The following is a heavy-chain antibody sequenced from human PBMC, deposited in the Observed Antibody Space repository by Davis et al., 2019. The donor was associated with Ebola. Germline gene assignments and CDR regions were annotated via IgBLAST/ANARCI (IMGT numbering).Heavy chain of an antibody. CDR3: AREGRRGGFDY. D-gene: IGHD3-16*01. CDR1: GYTFTSYG. J-gene: IGHJ4*02. V-gene: IGHV1-18*04. Sequence: ASVKVSCKASGYTFTSYGISWVRQAPGQGLEWMGWISAYNGNTNYAQKLQGRVTMTTDTSISTAYMELSRLRSDDTAVYYCAREGRRGGFDYWGQGTLVTVSS. CDR2: ISAYNGNT.